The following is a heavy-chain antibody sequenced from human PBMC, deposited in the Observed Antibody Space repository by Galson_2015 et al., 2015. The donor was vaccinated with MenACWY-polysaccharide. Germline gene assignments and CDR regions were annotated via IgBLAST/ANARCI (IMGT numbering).Heavy chain of an antibody. CDR3: AKDSETESYYEI. V-gene: IGHV1-3*01. CDR1: GYTFTSHP. D-gene: IGHD1-26*01. Sequence: SVKVSCKASGYTFTSHPLHWVRQAPGQRLEWMGWINAGNGHTKYSQHFQGRVTITRNTSANIVFMELNSLRNEDTAVYYCAKDSETESYYEIRGQGALATGAS. J-gene: IGHJ4*02. CDR2: INAGNGHT.